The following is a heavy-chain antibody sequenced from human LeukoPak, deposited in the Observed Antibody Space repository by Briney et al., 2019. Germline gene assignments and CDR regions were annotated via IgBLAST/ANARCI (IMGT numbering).Heavy chain of an antibody. CDR2: IYSTGST. Sequence: SETLSLTCTVSGGSINFYYWSWIRQPAGKGLEWIGRIYSTGSTNYSPSLKSRVTMSVDKSKNQFFLNLSSVTAAATAVYYCARGIADPYSFDSWGQGTLVTVSS. D-gene: IGHD6-13*01. J-gene: IGHJ4*02. V-gene: IGHV4-4*07. CDR1: GGSINFYY. CDR3: ARGIADPYSFDS.